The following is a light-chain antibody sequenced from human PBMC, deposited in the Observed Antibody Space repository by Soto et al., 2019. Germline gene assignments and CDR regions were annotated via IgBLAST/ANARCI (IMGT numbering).Light chain of an antibody. J-gene: IGLJ1*01. CDR3: GAWDRSLKTYF. CDR1: WSNIGPNS. Sequence: QSVLTQPPSVSAAAGQKITVSCSGGWSNIGPNSVSCYRQLPRTAPKLLIYDNDKRPSGIPDRFSGSKSGTSATLDITGLQAGDEADYYCGAWDRSLKTYFFGTGTRSPP. V-gene: IGLV1-51*01. CDR2: DND.